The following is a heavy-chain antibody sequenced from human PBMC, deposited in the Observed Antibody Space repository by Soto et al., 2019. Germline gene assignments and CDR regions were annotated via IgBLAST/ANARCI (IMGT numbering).Heavy chain of an antibody. Sequence: LEILSLTCTVSGGSITSYCWSWIRQPPGKGLEWIGYIYYSGSTNYNPSLKSRVTISVDTSKNQFSLKLSSVTAADTAVYYCARGVRYFDYWGQGTLVTVSS. D-gene: IGHD3-10*01. CDR1: GGSITSYC. J-gene: IGHJ4*02. CDR3: ARGVRYFDY. CDR2: IYYSGST. V-gene: IGHV4-59*01.